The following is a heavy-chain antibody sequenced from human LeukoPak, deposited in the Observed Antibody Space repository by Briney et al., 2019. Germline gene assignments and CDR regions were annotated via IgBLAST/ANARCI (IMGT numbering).Heavy chain of an antibody. CDR2: IYPGDSDT. D-gene: IGHD3-10*01. CDR1: GYRFTSYW. J-gene: IGHJ3*02. V-gene: IGHV5-51*01. CDR3: ARNQYYYGSGSYYGDGIDGAFDI. Sequence: TGESLKISCKGSGYRFTSYWIGWVRQMPGKGLEWMGIIYPGDSDTRYSPSFRGQVTISADKSISTAYLQWSSLKASDTAMYYCARNQYYYGSGSYYGDGIDGAFDIWGQGTMVTVSS.